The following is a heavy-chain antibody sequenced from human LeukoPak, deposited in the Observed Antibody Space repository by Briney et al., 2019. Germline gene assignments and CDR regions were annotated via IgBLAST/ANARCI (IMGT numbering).Heavy chain of an antibody. J-gene: IGHJ4*02. CDR1: GFTFSSYS. CDR2: ISSSSGYI. V-gene: IGHV3-21*01. D-gene: IGHD3-10*01. Sequence: GGSLRLSCAASGFTFSSYSMNWVRQAPGKGLEWVSSISSSSGYIYHADSVKGRFTISRDNAKNSLYLQMNSLRAEDTAVYYCARTLRITMVRGVIPEFDYWGQGTLVTVSS. CDR3: ARTLRITMVRGVIPEFDY.